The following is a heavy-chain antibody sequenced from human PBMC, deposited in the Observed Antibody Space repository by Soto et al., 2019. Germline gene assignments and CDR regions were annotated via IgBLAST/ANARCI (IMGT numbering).Heavy chain of an antibody. Sequence: QVQLQQWGAGLLKPSETLSLTCAVYGGSFSGYYWSWIRQPPGKGLEWIGEINHVGGTNYNPSLKSRLTIPVDTSKNQFSLKVNSVTAADTAVYYWARGQKGYSSSWYVDWGQGTPVTVSS. D-gene: IGHD6-13*01. J-gene: IGHJ4*02. CDR1: GGSFSGYY. V-gene: IGHV4-34*01. CDR2: INHVGGT. CDR3: ARGQKGYSSSWYVD.